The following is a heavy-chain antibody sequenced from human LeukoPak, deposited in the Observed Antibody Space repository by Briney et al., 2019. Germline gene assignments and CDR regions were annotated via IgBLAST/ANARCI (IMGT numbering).Heavy chain of an antibody. CDR3: ARFEVNPADGSDYYHLDY. CDR2: IFPADSDI. D-gene: IGHD3-22*01. CDR1: GYTFSDLW. V-gene: IGHV5-51*01. Sequence: GESLKISCKASGYTFSDLWIGWVRRMPGKGLEWMGIIFPADSDIRYSPSFVGQVTMSVDKSTNTAFLQWSSLKASDTAMYYCARFEVNPADGSDYYHLDYWGQGTLVTVSS. J-gene: IGHJ4*02.